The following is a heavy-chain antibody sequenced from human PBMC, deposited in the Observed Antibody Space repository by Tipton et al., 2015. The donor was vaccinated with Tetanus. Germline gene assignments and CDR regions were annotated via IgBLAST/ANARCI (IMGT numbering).Heavy chain of an antibody. D-gene: IGHD2-2*01. V-gene: IGHV4-4*07. CDR2: VSSSGNS. CDR1: GCSVSSYY. Sequence: TLSLTCTVSGCSVSSYYWTWFRQPPGKRLEWIGFVSSSGNSNYSPSLTGRVSMSLDTSKQQFSLSLTSATAADTAVYYCARGWSECSSWSCSPFDSWGQGTLVTVSS. J-gene: IGHJ4*02. CDR3: ARGWSECSSWSCSPFDS.